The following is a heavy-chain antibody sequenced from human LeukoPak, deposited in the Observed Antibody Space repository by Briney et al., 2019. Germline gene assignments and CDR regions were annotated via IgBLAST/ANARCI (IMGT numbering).Heavy chain of an antibody. CDR3: ARDIEGTAFDI. V-gene: IGHV3-20*04. J-gene: IGHJ3*02. CDR2: INWNGGST. CDR1: GFTFDDFG. D-gene: IGHD1-26*01. Sequence: PGGSLRLSCAASGFTFDDFGMSWVRQAPGKGLEWVSVINWNGGSTAYADSVKGRFTISRDNAKNSLYLQMNSLRAEDTALYYCARDIEGTAFDIWGQGTMVTVSS.